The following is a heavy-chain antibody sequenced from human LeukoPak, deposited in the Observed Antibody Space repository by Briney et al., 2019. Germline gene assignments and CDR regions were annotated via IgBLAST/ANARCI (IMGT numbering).Heavy chain of an antibody. Sequence: ASVKVSCKASGDTFTSYGISWVRQAPGQGLEWMGWISAYNGNTNYAQKLQGRVTMTTDTSTSTAYMELRSLRSDDTAVYYCARVRGYYDSSGPRDYWGQGTLVTVSS. D-gene: IGHD3-22*01. CDR1: GDTFTSYG. V-gene: IGHV1-18*01. J-gene: IGHJ4*02. CDR3: ARVRGYYDSSGPRDY. CDR2: ISAYNGNT.